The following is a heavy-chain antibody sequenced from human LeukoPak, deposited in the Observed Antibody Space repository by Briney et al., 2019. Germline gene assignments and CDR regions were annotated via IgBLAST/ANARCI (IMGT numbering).Heavy chain of an antibody. CDR3: ARSRTLSYCSGGSCPDEYYYYYGMDV. D-gene: IGHD2-15*01. CDR1: GGTFSSYA. CDR2: IIPILGIA. V-gene: IGHV1-69*04. Sequence: SVKVSCTASGGTFSSYAIIWVRQAPGQGLEWMGRIIPILGIANYAQKFQGRVTITAEKSTSTAYMELSSLRSEDTAVYYCARSRTLSYCSGGSCPDEYYYYYGMDVWGQGTTVTVSS. J-gene: IGHJ6*02.